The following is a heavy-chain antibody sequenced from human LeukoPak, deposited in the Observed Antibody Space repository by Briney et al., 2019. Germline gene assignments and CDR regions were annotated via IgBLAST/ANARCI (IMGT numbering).Heavy chain of an antibody. D-gene: IGHD2-15*01. CDR2: IKQDGSEK. J-gene: IGHJ4*02. CDR3: AKARSVVVAFSTFDY. V-gene: IGHV3-7*01. CDR1: GFTFSSYW. Sequence: GGSLRLSCAASGFTFSSYWMSWVRQAPGKGLEWVANIKQDGSEKYYVDSVKGRFTISRDNAKNSLYLQMNSLRAEDTAVYYCAKARSVVVAFSTFDYWGQGTLVTVSS.